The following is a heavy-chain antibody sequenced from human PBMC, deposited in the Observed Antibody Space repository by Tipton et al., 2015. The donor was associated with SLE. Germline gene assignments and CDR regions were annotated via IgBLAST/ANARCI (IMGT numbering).Heavy chain of an antibody. J-gene: IGHJ6*02. V-gene: IGHV3-9*01. CDR1: GFFFDDYT. CDR2: VSWNNDGI. Sequence: SLRLSCAASGFFFDDYTMHWVRQAPGKGLEWVSGVSWNNDGIGYADSVKGRFTISRDNAKNSLYLQMNSLRPEDTAMYYCARDFSTSRDFWSDNYVTDYGLDVWGQGTTVTVSS. CDR3: ARDFSTSRDFWSDNYVTDYGLDV. D-gene: IGHD3-3*01.